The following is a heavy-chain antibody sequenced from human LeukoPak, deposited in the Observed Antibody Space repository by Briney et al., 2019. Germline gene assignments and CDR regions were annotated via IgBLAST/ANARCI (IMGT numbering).Heavy chain of an antibody. Sequence: GGSLRLSCTASGFTFSSYWMNWVRQAPGKGLEWVANIKEDGSEKYYVDSVKGRFAISRDNAKNSLYLQMNSLRAEDTAVYYCARDPSSLRDSFDYWGQGTLVTVSS. CDR3: ARDPSSLRDSFDY. J-gene: IGHJ4*02. CDR2: IKEDGSEK. CDR1: GFTFSSYW. V-gene: IGHV3-7*01.